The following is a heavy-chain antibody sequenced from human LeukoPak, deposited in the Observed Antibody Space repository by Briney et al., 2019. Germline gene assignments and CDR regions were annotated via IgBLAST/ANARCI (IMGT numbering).Heavy chain of an antibody. D-gene: IGHD3-16*01. CDR1: GGSFSGYY. Sequence: SETLSLTCAVYGGSFSGYYWSWIRQPPGKGLEWIGEIDHSGSTNYNPSLKSRVTISVDTSKNQFSLKLSSVTAADTAVYYCARDGLGVHPGFDPWGQGTLVTVSS. V-gene: IGHV4-34*01. J-gene: IGHJ5*02. CDR2: IDHSGST. CDR3: ARDGLGVHPGFDP.